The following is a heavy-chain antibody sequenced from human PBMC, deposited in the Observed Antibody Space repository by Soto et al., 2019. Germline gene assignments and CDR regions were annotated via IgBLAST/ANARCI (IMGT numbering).Heavy chain of an antibody. CDR2: IYYSGST. J-gene: IGHJ5*02. CDR1: GGSIISSNYY. CDR3: ARARPATYYYDSSGYGPRKNWFDP. Sequence: SATLSLTCTVSGGSIISSNYYWGWTRQPPGKGLEWIGSIYYSGSTYDNLSLKSRVTISVETSKNQFSLKRSSVTAADTAVYYCARARPATYYYDSSGYGPRKNWFDPWGQGTLVTVSS. V-gene: IGHV4-39*07. D-gene: IGHD3-22*01.